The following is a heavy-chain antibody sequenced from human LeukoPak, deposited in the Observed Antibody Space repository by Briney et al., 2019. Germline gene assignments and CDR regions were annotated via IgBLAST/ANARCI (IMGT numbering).Heavy chain of an antibody. Sequence: SETLSLTCTVSGGSISSYYWSWIRQHPGKGLEWIGYIYYSGSTYYNPSLKSRVTISVDTSKNQFSLKLSSVTAADTAVYYCARARYYYDSSGLPGTFDYWGQGTLVTVSS. CDR1: GGSISSYY. V-gene: IGHV4-59*06. J-gene: IGHJ4*02. D-gene: IGHD3-22*01. CDR3: ARARYYYDSSGLPGTFDY. CDR2: IYYSGST.